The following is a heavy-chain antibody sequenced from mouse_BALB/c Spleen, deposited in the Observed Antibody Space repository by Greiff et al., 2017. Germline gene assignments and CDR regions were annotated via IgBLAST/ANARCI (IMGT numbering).Heavy chain of an antibody. CDR2: ISTYYGNT. J-gene: IGHJ4*01. Sequence: VQLQQSGPELVRPGVSVKISCKGSGYTFTDYAMHWVKQSHAKSLEWIGVISTYYGNTNYNQKFKGKATMTVDKSSSTAYMELARLTSEDSAIYYCARRGSSSYYAMDYWGQGTSVTVSS. D-gene: IGHD1-1*01. V-gene: IGHV1-67*01. CDR1: GYTFTDYA. CDR3: ARRGSSSYYAMDY.